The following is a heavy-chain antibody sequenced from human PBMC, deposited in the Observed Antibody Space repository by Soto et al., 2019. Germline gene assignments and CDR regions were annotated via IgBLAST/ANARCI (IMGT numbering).Heavy chain of an antibody. CDR3: ACIRGKRGSPIDY. Sequence: PYETQYLPCEVSGVSLSSGCYYWRWNRQSPGKGLEWIGYISYSGNTNYNPSLKSRVTISVDTSKDQLSLKVTSVTAADTAMYYCACIRGKRGSPIDYWGQGTQVTLSS. J-gene: IGHJ4*02. CDR2: ISYSGNT. D-gene: IGHD2-15*01. V-gene: IGHV4-61*01. CDR1: GVSLSSGCYY.